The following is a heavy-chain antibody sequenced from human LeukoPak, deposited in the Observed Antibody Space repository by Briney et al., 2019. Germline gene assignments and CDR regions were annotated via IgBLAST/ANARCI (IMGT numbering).Heavy chain of an antibody. V-gene: IGHV4-34*01. J-gene: IGHJ6*02. D-gene: IGHD2-2*01. CDR3: ARDVVVVPAAIHYGMDV. CDR1: GGSFSDYF. Sequence: SETLSLTCAVYGGSFSDYFWGWIRQPPGKGLEWIGEINHSRRTYYNPSLKSRVTISVDTSKNQFSLNLSSVTAADTAVYYCARDVVVVPAAIHYGMDVWGQGTTVTVSS. CDR2: INHSRRT.